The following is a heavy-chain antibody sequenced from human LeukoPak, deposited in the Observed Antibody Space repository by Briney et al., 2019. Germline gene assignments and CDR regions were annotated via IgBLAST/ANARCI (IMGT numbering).Heavy chain of an antibody. V-gene: IGHV4-61*08. D-gene: IGHD2-21*02. CDR3: ARVYSRWGLPRPGFDY. Sequence: SETLSLTCTVSGGSISSGGYYWSWIRQHPGKGLEWIGYIYYSGSTNYNPSLKSRVTLSVDTSKNQFSLKLSSVTAADTAVYYCARVYSRWGLPRPGFDYWGQGTLVTVSS. CDR1: GGSISSGGYY. CDR2: IYYSGST. J-gene: IGHJ4*02.